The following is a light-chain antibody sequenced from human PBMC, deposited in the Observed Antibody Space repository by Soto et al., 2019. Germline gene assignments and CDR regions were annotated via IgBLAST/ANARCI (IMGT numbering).Light chain of an antibody. CDR1: QSVSNY. V-gene: IGKV3-15*01. J-gene: IGKJ5*01. CDR3: HQYSERPLNT. CDR2: GAS. Sequence: EIVMTQSPATLSVSPGERATLSCRASQSVSNYLAWYQQKPGQAPRLLIYGASTRATGIPARFSGSGSGTEFSLTITGLQSEDFAGHYCHQYSERPLNTLGQGTRPE.